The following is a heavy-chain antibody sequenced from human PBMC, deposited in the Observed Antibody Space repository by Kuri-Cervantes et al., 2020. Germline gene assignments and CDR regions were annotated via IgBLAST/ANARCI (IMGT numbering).Heavy chain of an antibody. J-gene: IGHJ6*02. Sequence: GESLKISCAASGFSFSDFGMHWVRQAPGKGLEWVAVISDDGSNKYYADFVKGRFTISRDNSKNTLYLQMNSLRVEDTAVYYCARDREYYYYGMDVWGQGTPVTVSS. CDR2: ISDDGSNK. V-gene: IGHV3-30*03. CDR1: GFSFSDFG. D-gene: IGHD2/OR15-2a*01. CDR3: ARDREYYYYGMDV.